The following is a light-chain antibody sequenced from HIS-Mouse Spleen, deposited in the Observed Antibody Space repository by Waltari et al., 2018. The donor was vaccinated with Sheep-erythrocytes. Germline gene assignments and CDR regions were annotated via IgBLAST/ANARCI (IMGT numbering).Light chain of an antibody. J-gene: IGKJ3*01. CDR1: QSISSY. Sequence: DIQMTQSPSSLSASVGDRVTITCRASQSISSYLNWYQQKPGKAPKLLIYAASSLQSEVPSRFSGSRYGTDFTLTISSLQPEDFATYYCQQSYSTPQFTFGPGTKVDIK. CDR2: AAS. CDR3: QQSYSTPQFT. V-gene: IGKV1-39*01.